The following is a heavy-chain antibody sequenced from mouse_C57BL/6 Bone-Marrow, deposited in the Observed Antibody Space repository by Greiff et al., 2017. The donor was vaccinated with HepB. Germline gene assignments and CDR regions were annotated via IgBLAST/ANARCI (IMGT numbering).Heavy chain of an antibody. CDR1: GYTFTDYE. CDR3: TRRSPLFDY. CDR2: IDPETGGT. V-gene: IGHV1-15*01. J-gene: IGHJ2*01. Sequence: QVQLKESGAELVRPGASVTLSCKASGYTFTDYEMHWVKQTPVPGLEWIGAIDPETGGTAYNQKFKGKAILTADKSSSTAYMALRSLTSEDSAVYYCTRRSPLFDYWGQGTTLTVSS.